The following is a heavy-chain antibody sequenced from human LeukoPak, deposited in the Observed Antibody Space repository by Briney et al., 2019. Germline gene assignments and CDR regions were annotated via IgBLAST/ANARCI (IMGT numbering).Heavy chain of an antibody. CDR1: GYTFTGYY. V-gene: IGHV1-46*03. D-gene: IGHD3-3*01. Sequence: ASVKVSCKASGYTFTGYYMHWVRQAPGQGLKWMGIINPSGGSTTYAQKFQGRVTMTRDTSTSTVYMELSSLRSEDTAVYYCARAYYDFWSGYWSYNWFDPWGQGTLVTVSS. CDR3: ARAYYDFWSGYWSYNWFDP. J-gene: IGHJ5*02. CDR2: INPSGGST.